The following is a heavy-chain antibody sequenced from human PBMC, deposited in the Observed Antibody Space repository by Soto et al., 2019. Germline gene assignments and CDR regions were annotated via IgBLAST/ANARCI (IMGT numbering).Heavy chain of an antibody. CDR3: ARGENNWFAP. Sequence: QVQLVESGGGVVQPGRSLRLSCAASGFTFSSYAMHWVRQAPGKGLEWVAVISYDGSNKYYADSVKGRFTISRDNSKNTLYLQMNSLRAEDTAVYYCARGENNWFAPWGQGTLVTVSS. J-gene: IGHJ5*02. V-gene: IGHV3-30-3*01. D-gene: IGHD3-16*01. CDR1: GFTFSSYA. CDR2: ISYDGSNK.